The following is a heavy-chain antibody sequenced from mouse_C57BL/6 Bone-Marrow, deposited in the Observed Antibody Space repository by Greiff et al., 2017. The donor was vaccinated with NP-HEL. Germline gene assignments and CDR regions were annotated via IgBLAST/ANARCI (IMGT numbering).Heavy chain of an antibody. CDR3: RLYYEYDEEGPGYYFDY. V-gene: IGHV1-55*01. Sequence: QVQLQQPGAELVKPGASVKMSCKASGYTFTSYWITWVKQRPGQGLEWIGDIYPGSGSTNYTEKFKSKATLTVDTSSSTAYMQLSSLTSEDSAVYYGRLYYEYDEEGPGYYFDYWGQGTTLTVSS. D-gene: IGHD2-4*01. J-gene: IGHJ2*01. CDR2: IYPGSGST. CDR1: GYTFTSYW.